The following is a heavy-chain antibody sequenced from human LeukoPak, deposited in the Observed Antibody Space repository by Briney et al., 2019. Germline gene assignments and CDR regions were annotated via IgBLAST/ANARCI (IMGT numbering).Heavy chain of an antibody. CDR1: GDSISSYF. D-gene: IGHD3-22*01. V-gene: IGHV4-59*01. J-gene: IGHJ6*03. CDR3: TRGSIAYYYMDV. CDR2: IYYSGST. Sequence: SETLSLTCTVSGDSISSYFWSWIRQPPGKGLEWIGNIYYSGSTNYNPSLKSRVTISVDTSKNQFSLKLSSVTAADTAVYYCTRGSIAYYYMDVWGKGTTVTISS.